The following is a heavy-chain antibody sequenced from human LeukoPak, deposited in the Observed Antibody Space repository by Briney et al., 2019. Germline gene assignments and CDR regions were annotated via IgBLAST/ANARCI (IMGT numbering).Heavy chain of an antibody. CDR3: ARAWIELWSHDY. CDR2: IKQDGSDK. CDR1: GFPFSSYW. V-gene: IGHV3-7*03. D-gene: IGHD5-18*01. Sequence: GGPLRLSCVASGFPFSSYWMSWVRQAPGKGLEWVANIKQDGSDKYYVDSVKGRFTISKDNAKSSLYLQMNSLRAEDTAVYYCARAWIELWSHDYWGQGTLVTVSS. J-gene: IGHJ4*02.